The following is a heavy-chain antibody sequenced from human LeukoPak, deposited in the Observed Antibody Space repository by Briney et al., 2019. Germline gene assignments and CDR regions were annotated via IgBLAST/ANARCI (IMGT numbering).Heavy chain of an antibody. CDR1: GGSISSYY. D-gene: IGHD5-24*01. V-gene: IGHV4-59*08. J-gene: IGHJ3*02. CDR3: ARRVESNGAFDI. Sequence: SETLSLTCTVSGGSISSYYWSWIRQPPGKGLEWIGYIYYSGSTNYNPSLKSRVTISVDTSKNQFSLKLSSVTAADTAVYYCARRVESNGAFDIWGQGTMVTVSS. CDR2: IYYSGST.